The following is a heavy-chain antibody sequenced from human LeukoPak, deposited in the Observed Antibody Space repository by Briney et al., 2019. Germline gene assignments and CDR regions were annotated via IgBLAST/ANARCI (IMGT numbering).Heavy chain of an antibody. CDR1: GFTFSNYW. D-gene: IGHD2-15*01. Sequence: QPGGSLSLSCAASGFTFSNYWMTWVRQAPGKGLAWVANIKQDGTEKYYVDSVKGRFTISRDNAENSLYLQMNSLRAEDTAVYYCTRDTGCPGGTCYSFYDYWGQGTLVTVSS. CDR2: IKQDGTEK. CDR3: TRDTGCPGGTCYSFYDY. J-gene: IGHJ4*02. V-gene: IGHV3-7*01.